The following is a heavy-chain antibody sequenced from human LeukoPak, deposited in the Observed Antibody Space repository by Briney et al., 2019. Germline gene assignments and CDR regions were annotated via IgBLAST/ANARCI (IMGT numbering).Heavy chain of an antibody. CDR2: INHSGST. V-gene: IGHV4-34*01. CDR3: ARSDIVATMDY. D-gene: IGHD5-12*01. Sequence: ETLSLTCAVYGGSFSGYYWSWIRQPPGKGLEWIGEINHSGSTNYNPSLKSRVTISVDTSKNQFSLKLSSVTAADTAVYYCARSDIVATMDYWGQGTLVTVSS. CDR1: GGSFSGYY. J-gene: IGHJ4*02.